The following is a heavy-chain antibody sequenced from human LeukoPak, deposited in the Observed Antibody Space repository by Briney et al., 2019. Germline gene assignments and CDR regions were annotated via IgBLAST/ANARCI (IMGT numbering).Heavy chain of an antibody. V-gene: IGHV3-66*01. D-gene: IGHD3-22*01. CDR3: ARDLGTEYYYDSSGLEGDAFDI. J-gene: IGHJ3*02. CDR2: IYSGGST. Sequence: GGSLRLSCAASGFTGNSNYMSWGRQATGKGLEWVSVIYSGGSTYYADSVKGRFTISRDNSKNTLYLQMNSLRAEDTAVYYCARDLGTEYYYDSSGLEGDAFDIWGQGTMVTVSS. CDR1: GFTGNSNY.